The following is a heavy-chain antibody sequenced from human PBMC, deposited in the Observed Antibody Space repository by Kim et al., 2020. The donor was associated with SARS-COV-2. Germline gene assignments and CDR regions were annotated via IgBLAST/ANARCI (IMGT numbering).Heavy chain of an antibody. V-gene: IGHV4-31*02. J-gene: IGHJ4*02. Sequence: PSLKSRVTISVDTSKNQFSLKLSSVTAADTAVYYCAREAYYDSSGYYFDYWGQGTLVTVSS. D-gene: IGHD3-22*01. CDR3: AREAYYDSSGYYFDY.